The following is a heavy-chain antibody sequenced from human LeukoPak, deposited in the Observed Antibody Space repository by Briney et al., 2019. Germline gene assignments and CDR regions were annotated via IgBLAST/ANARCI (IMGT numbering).Heavy chain of an antibody. CDR3: ARSKGAAADPYFFDY. D-gene: IGHD6-13*01. CDR1: GFNFRDYG. Sequence: PGGSLRLSCAASGFNFRDYGMHWVRQAPGKGLVWVSRIGSDGSGTKYADSVKGRFTVYRDNAKTTLYLEMNSLRAEDTAVYYCARSKGAAADPYFFDYWGQGTLVTVSS. J-gene: IGHJ4*02. CDR2: IGSDGSGT. V-gene: IGHV3-74*03.